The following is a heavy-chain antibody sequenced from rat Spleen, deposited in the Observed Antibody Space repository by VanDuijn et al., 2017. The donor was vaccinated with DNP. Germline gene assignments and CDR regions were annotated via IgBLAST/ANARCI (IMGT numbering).Heavy chain of an antibody. CDR3: TSNPHIRTAAPFDY. Sequence: EVQLVESGGGLVQPGRSLKLSCAASGFTFSNYGMAWVRQAPTKGLEWVASIGSTGDNTYYSDSVKGRFSLSRDNAKSTLYLQMNSLRSEDTATYFCTSNPHIRTAAPFDYWGQGVMVTVSS. CDR1: GFTFSNYG. CDR2: IGSTGDNT. J-gene: IGHJ2*01. V-gene: IGHV5S13*01. D-gene: IGHD3-8*01.